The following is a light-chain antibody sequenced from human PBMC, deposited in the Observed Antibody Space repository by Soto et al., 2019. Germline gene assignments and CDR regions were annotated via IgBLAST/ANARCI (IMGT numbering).Light chain of an antibody. V-gene: IGLV2-14*01. Sequence: QSALTQPASVSGSPGQSITISCTGTSSDVGAYNYVSWYQQHPGKAPKVLIYEVSNRPSRVSNRVSGSKSGNTASLTISGLQAEDEADYYCSSYTSSSTLVFGTGTKVTVL. CDR2: EVS. J-gene: IGLJ1*01. CDR3: SSYTSSSTLV. CDR1: SSDVGAYNY.